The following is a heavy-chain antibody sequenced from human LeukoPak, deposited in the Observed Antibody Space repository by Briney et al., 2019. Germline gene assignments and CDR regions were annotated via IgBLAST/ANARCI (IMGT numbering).Heavy chain of an antibody. J-gene: IGHJ6*02. CDR1: GYTFTSYG. CDR2: ISAYNGNT. CDR3: ARDHGDSSGYTPSAYYYYGMDV. Sequence: GASVKVSCKASGYTFTSYGISWVRQAPGQGLEWMGWISAYNGNTNYAQKFQGRVTITADESTSTAYMELSSLRSEDTAVYYCARDHGDSSGYTPSAYYYYGMDVWGQGTTVTVSS. D-gene: IGHD3-22*01. V-gene: IGHV1-18*01.